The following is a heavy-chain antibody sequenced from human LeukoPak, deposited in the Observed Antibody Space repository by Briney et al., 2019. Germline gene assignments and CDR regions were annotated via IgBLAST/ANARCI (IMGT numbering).Heavy chain of an antibody. CDR3: ARDPNGADGYWMIGWFDP. CDR1: GYTFTSYD. J-gene: IGHJ5*02. Sequence: ASVKVSCKASGYTFTSYDINWVRQATGQGLEWMGWMNPNSGNTGYAQKFQGRVTMTRDTSISTAYMELSRLRSDDTAVYYCARDPNGADGYWMIGWFDPWGQGTLVTVSS. V-gene: IGHV1-8*01. CDR2: MNPNSGNT. D-gene: IGHD2-8*01.